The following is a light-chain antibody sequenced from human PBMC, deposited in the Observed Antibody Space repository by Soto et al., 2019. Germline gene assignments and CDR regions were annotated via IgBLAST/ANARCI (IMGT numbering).Light chain of an antibody. J-gene: IGLJ3*02. CDR2: EVS. Sequence: ALTQPASVSGSPGQSITLSCTGTSSDVGGYNYVSWYQQHPGKAPKLMIYEVSNRPSGVSNRFSGSKSGNTASLTISGLQAEDEADYYCSSYTSSSTWVFGGGTKLTVL. CDR1: SSDVGGYNY. CDR3: SSYTSSSTWV. V-gene: IGLV2-14*01.